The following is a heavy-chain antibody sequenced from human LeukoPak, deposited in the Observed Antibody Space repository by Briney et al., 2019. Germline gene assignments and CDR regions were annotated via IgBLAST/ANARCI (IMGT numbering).Heavy chain of an antibody. Sequence: GGSLRLSCAASGFTFYTYGMHWVRQAPGKGLEYVSGIGPDGGTTYYASSVKGRVTISRDNSKYMLYLQVGSLTVDDMAVYYCARGAQLTAFWGQGTLVTVSS. CDR3: ARGAQLTAF. CDR1: GFTFYTYG. CDR2: IGPDGGTT. J-gene: IGHJ4*02. D-gene: IGHD6-13*01. V-gene: IGHV3-64*01.